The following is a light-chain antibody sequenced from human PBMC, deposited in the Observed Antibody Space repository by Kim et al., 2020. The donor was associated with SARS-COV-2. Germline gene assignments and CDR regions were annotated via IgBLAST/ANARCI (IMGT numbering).Light chain of an antibody. CDR2: GAA. CDR1: QSVSGR. V-gene: IGKV3-15*01. Sequence: PGKRASLYCQTAQSVSGRFTWYQHNPGQAHRLRIYGAATRATGIPARFIGSGSGIEFHLNMSNLHSQDFAVYYFQQYNNSPQPMYTFGQGTKLQIK. J-gene: IGKJ2*01. CDR3: QQYNNSPQPMYT.